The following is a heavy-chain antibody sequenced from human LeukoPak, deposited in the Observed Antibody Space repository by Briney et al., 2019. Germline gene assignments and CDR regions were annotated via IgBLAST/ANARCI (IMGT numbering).Heavy chain of an antibody. J-gene: IGHJ4*02. CDR2: INSDGSST. CDR3: ARVPHYYDSSGYLRGFDY. V-gene: IGHV3-74*01. Sequence: GGSLRLSCAASGFTFSSYWMHWVRQARGKGLVWVSRINSDGSSTSYADSVKGRFTIPRDNAKNTLYLQMNSLRAEDTAVYYCARVPHYYDSSGYLRGFDYWGQGTLVTVSS. D-gene: IGHD3-22*01. CDR1: GFTFSSYW.